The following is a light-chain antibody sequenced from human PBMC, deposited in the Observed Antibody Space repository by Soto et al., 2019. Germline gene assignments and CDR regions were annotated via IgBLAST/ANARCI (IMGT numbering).Light chain of an antibody. J-gene: IGLJ1*01. Sequence: QSVLTQPASLSGSPGQSITISCTGNSREIGGHNFVSWYQQHPDKAPKLMIYDVTNRPSGVSNRFSGSKSGNTASLTISGLQAEDEADYYCSSYTSISTYVFGTGTKVTVL. CDR2: DVT. CDR1: SREIGGHNF. CDR3: SSYTSISTYV. V-gene: IGLV2-14*01.